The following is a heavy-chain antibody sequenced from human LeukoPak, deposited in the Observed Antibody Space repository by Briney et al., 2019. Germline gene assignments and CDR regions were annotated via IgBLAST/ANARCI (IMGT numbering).Heavy chain of an antibody. V-gene: IGHV4-59*08. Sequence: SETLSLTCTVSGDSLSDYFWSWIRQPPGKGLEWIGYNSGSTNYNASLKSRVTILLVRSKNQFSLKLSSVTAADTAIYYCARQNAIPVAGSLNWYFDIWGRGTLVTVSS. CDR2: NSGST. CDR3: ARQNAIPVAGSLNWYFDI. J-gene: IGHJ2*01. D-gene: IGHD6-19*01. CDR1: GDSLSDYF.